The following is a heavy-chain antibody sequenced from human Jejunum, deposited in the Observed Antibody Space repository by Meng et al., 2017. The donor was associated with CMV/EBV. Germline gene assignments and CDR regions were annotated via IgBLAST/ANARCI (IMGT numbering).Heavy chain of an antibody. J-gene: IGHJ2*01. D-gene: IGHD7-27*01. V-gene: IGHV4-39*01. CDR2: IYYSGST. CDR3: ASPLGILGIVDL. Sequence: HLQLQGPGPGLVKLSGTLSLTGTASGGSISSSSYYWGWIRQPPGKGLEWIGSIYYSGSTYYNPSLKSRVTISVDTSKNQFSLKLSSVTAADTAVYYCASPLGILGIVDLWGRGTLVTVSS. CDR1: GGSISSSSYY.